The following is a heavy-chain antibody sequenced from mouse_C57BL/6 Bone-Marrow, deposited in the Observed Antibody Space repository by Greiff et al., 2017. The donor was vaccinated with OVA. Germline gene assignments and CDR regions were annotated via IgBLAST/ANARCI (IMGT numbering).Heavy chain of an antibody. CDR2: IYPGSGST. J-gene: IGHJ1*03. V-gene: IGHV1-55*01. Sequence: QVQLQQPGAELVKPGASVKMSCKASGYTFTSYWITWVKQRPGQGLEWIGDIYPGSGSTNYNEQFKSKATLTVDTSTSTAYMQLSSLTSEDAAVYYCARPYRGSIHWCFDVWGTGTTGTVSS. CDR1: GYTFTSYW. CDR3: ARPYRGSIHWCFDV. D-gene: IGHD1-1*01.